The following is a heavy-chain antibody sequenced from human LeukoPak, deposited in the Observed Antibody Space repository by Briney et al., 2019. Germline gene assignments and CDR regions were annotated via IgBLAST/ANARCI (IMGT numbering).Heavy chain of an antibody. CDR3: ARGPLYYYDSSGRNDY. V-gene: IGHV1-8*01. CDR2: MNPNSGNT. J-gene: IGHJ4*02. D-gene: IGHD3-22*01. Sequence: GASVKVSCKASGYTFTSYDINWVRQATGQGLEWMGWMNPNSGNTGYAQKFQGRVTMTRNTSLSTAYVELSSLRSEDTAVYYCARGPLYYYDSSGRNDYWGQGTLVTVSS. CDR1: GYTFTSYD.